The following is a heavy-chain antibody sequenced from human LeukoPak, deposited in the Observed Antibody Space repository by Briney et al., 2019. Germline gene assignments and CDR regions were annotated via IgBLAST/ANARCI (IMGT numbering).Heavy chain of an antibody. V-gene: IGHV1-24*01. CDR1: GYTLTELS. CDR3: ATAAILTGYPIFDY. D-gene: IGHD3-9*01. J-gene: IGHJ4*02. CDR2: FNPEDGET. Sequence: ASVKVSCKVSGYTLTELSMHWVRQAPGKGLEWMGGFNPEDGETIYAQKFQGRVTMTEDTSTDTAYMELSSLRSEDTAVYYCATAAILTGYPIFDYWGQGTLVTVSS.